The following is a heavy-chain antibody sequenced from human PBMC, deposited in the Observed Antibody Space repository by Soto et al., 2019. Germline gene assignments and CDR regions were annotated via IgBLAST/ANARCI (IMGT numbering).Heavy chain of an antibody. Sequence: QVQLQESGPGLVKPSQTLSLTCTVSGYSMGNSYYYWSWVRQPPGKGLEWIGYIYSSGSAYFDPSLQSRVSISIDTSKNQFFLNMTSVTAADTAVYYCTRLAGYWGQGILVTVSS. V-gene: IGHV4-30-4*01. CDR2: IYSSGSA. CDR3: TRLAGY. CDR1: GYSMGNSYYY. J-gene: IGHJ4*02.